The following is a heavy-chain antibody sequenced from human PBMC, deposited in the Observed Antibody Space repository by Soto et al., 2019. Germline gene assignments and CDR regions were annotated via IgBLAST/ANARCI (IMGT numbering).Heavy chain of an antibody. CDR3: GRGGGSGWYQANS. Sequence: GGSLRLSCEASRFTFSSYWMTWVRQAPGKGLEWVANIKQDGSEEYYVDSVKGRFTISRDNAKISLYLQMNSLRAEDTAVYYCGRGGGSGWYQANSWGQGTLVTVSS. D-gene: IGHD6-19*01. CDR1: RFTFSSYW. V-gene: IGHV3-7*03. CDR2: IKQDGSEE. J-gene: IGHJ4*02.